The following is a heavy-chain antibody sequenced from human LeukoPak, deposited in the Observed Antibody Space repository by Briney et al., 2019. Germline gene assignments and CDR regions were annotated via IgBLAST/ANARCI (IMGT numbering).Heavy chain of an antibody. D-gene: IGHD6-13*01. CDR1: GGSITSSSRY. CDR2: VHYTGTT. J-gene: IGHJ4*02. V-gene: IGHV4-39*01. Sequence: PSETLSLTCTVSGGSITSSSRYWGWLRQPPGTGLEWLGCVHYTGTTYYSPSLKSRLTISVDTSKSQFFLKMSSVTAADTAVYFCARGLSAAVDYWGQGTLVTVSS. CDR3: ARGLSAAVDY.